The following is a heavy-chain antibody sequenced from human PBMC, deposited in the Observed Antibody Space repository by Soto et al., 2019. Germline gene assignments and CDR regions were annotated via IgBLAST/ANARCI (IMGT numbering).Heavy chain of an antibody. CDR2: ISGSGGST. D-gene: IGHD5-12*01. V-gene: IGHV3-23*01. CDR1: GFPFSSYA. Sequence: GGSLRLSFPASGFPFSSYAMSWVRRTPGKGLEWVSAISGSGGSTYYANAVKGLFTISRDNSKKTRYLQMNSLRAEDTAVYYCAKPTGYSGDDDAFDIWGKGTMVTVSS. J-gene: IGHJ3*02. CDR3: AKPTGYSGDDDAFDI.